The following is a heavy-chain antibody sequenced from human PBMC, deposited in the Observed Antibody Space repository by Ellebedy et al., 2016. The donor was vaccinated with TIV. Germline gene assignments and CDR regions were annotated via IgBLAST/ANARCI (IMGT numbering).Heavy chain of an antibody. D-gene: IGHD3-10*01. CDR2: LYSDDKT. Sequence: GESLKISCAASGFTVSTNYMSWVRQAPGKGLAWVSVLYSDDKTYYADSVKGRFTFSRDNSRNTVSLQMSGLRAEDTAIYYCVRSGHSDGYFDYWGQGTLVTVSS. J-gene: IGHJ4*02. V-gene: IGHV3-53*01. CDR1: GFTVSTNY. CDR3: VRSGHSDGYFDY.